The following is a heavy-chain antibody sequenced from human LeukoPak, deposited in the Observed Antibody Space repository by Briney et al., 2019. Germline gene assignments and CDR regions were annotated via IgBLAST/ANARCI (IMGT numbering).Heavy chain of an antibody. J-gene: IGHJ4*02. CDR1: GGTFSSYA. D-gene: IGHD3-3*01. Sequence: SVKVSCKASGGTFSSYAISWVRQAPGQGLEWMGRIIPIFGTANYAQKSQGRVTITTDESTSTAYMELSSLRSEDTAVYYCARDRLTIFGVVIGLDYWGQGTLVTVSS. CDR3: ARDRLTIFGVVIGLDY. V-gene: IGHV1-69*05. CDR2: IIPIFGTA.